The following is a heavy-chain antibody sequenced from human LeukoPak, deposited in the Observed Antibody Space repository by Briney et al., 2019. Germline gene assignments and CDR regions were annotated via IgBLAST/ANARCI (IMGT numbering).Heavy chain of an antibody. CDR2: ISSSSSTI. D-gene: IGHD1-14*01. Sequence: PGGSPRLSCAASGFTFSSYSMNWVRQAPGKGLEWVSYISSSSSTIYYADSAKGRFTISRDNAKNSLYLQMNSLRAEDTAVYYCARSPAGANYYWDVWGKGTTVTISS. V-gene: IGHV3-48*04. CDR3: ARSPAGANYYWDV. CDR1: GFTFSSYS. J-gene: IGHJ6*03.